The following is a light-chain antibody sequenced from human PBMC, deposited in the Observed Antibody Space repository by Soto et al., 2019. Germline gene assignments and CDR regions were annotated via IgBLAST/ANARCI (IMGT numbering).Light chain of an antibody. Sequence: QSVLTQPPSVSGTPGQRVTISCSGSSTNIGTETVNWYQHLQGTAPRILISTNSLRPSEVPARFRGSTSGTSASLAISGLQSEDEADYYCAAWDSSLRAPVFGTGTKLTVL. CDR1: STNIGTET. CDR2: TNS. V-gene: IGLV1-44*01. CDR3: AAWDSSLRAPV. J-gene: IGLJ3*02.